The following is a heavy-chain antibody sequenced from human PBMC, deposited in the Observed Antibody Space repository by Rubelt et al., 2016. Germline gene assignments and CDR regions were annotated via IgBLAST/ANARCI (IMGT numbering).Heavy chain of an antibody. D-gene: IGHD6-19*01. CDR3: ARAVDIAVAGTLWLDY. J-gene: IGHJ4*02. CDR2: IIPIFGTA. CDR1: GGTFSSYA. V-gene: IGHV1-69*06. Sequence: QVQLVQSGAEVKKPGSSVKVSCKASGGTFSSYAISWVRQAPGQGLEWMGGIIPIFGTANYAQKFPGRATVTADKSTGAAYMGLSSLRSEDTAVYYCARAVDIAVAGTLWLDYWGQGTLVTVSS.